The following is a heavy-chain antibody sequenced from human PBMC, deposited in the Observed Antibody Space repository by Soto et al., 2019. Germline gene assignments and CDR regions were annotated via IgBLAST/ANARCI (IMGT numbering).Heavy chain of an antibody. CDR3: ARRTMVRGVTGERLSYGRDV. D-gene: IGHD3-10*01. J-gene: IGHJ6*02. Sequence: QVQLQESGPGLVKPSGTLSLTCAVSGGSISSSNWWSWVRQPPGKGLEWIGEIYHSGSTNYNPSLRSRVSISVDKSKNQFSLKLSSVTAADTAVYYCARRTMVRGVTGERLSYGRDVWGQGTTVTVSS. CDR2: IYHSGST. V-gene: IGHV4-4*02. CDR1: GGSISSSNW.